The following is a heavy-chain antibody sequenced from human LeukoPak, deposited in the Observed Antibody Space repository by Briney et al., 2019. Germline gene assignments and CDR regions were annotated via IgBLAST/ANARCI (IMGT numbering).Heavy chain of an antibody. V-gene: IGHV4-59*08. CDR3: ARRSTASRYSSSWYPQYYFDY. J-gene: IGHJ4*02. Sequence: SETLSLTCTVSGGXISSYYCSWIRQPPGKGLEWIGYIYYSGSTNYNPSLKSRVTISVDTSKNQFSLKLSSVTAADTAVYYCARRSTASRYSSSWYPQYYFDYWGQGTLVTVSS. CDR1: GGXISSYY. CDR2: IYYSGST. D-gene: IGHD6-13*01.